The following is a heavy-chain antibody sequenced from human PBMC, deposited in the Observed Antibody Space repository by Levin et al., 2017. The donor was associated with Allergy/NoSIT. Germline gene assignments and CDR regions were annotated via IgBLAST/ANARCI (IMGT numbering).Heavy chain of an antibody. J-gene: IGHJ4*02. D-gene: IGHD3-16*01. CDR1: GFSLSTSGVG. V-gene: IGHV2-5*02. CDR2: IYWDDDK. CDR3: AHRRYANLDWEGGDFDH. Sequence: SGPTLVKPTQTLTLTCTFSGFSLSTSGVGVGWIRQPPGKALEWLALIYWDDDKRYSPSLKNRLTIMKDTSRNQVVLSMTNMDPVDTATYYCAHRRYANLDWEGGDFDHWGQGTLVTVSS.